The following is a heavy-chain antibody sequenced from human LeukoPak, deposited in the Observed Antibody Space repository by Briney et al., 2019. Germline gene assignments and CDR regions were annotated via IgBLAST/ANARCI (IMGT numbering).Heavy chain of an antibody. V-gene: IGHV4-30-2*01. J-gene: IGHJ4*02. CDR2: IYHSGST. D-gene: IGHD2-15*01. CDR1: GGSIGSGGYS. CDR3: ARGGMVEGFDY. Sequence: SETLSLTCAVSGGSIGSGGYSWSWIRQPPGKGLEWIGYIYHSGSTYYNPSLKSRVTISVDRSKNQFSLKLSSATAADTAVYYCARGGMVEGFDYWGQGTLVTVSS.